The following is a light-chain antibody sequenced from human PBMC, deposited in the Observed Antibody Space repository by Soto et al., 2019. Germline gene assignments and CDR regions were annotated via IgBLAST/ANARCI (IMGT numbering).Light chain of an antibody. CDR3: SSYAGRNIVV. V-gene: IGLV2-8*01. J-gene: IGLJ2*01. CDR1: SSDVGGYNF. CDR2: EVS. Sequence: QSALTQPPSASGSPGQSVTISCTGTSSDVGGYNFVSWYQQHPGKAPKLMIYEVSERPSGVPDRFSGSKSGNTASLTVSWLQAEDEADYYCSSYAGRNIVVFGGGTKVTVL.